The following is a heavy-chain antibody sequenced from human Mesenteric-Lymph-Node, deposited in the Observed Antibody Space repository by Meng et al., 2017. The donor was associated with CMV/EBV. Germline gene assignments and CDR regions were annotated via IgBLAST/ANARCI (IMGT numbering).Heavy chain of an antibody. CDR1: GFTFSSYW. CDR2: INSDGSST. D-gene: IGHD6-13*01. J-gene: IGHJ4*02. CDR3: VSYVLAA. V-gene: IGHV3-74*01. Sequence: GESLKISCAASGFTFSSYWMHWVRQAPGKGLVWVSRINSDGSSTNYADSVKGRFTISRDNPKNTLYLQMNSLRADDTAVYYCVSYVLAARGQGTLVTVSS.